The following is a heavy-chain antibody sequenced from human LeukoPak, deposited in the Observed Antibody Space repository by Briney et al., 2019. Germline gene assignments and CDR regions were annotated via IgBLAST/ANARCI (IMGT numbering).Heavy chain of an antibody. CDR2: IWYDGSNK. J-gene: IGHJ4*02. Sequence: GGSLRLSCAASGFTFSSYGMHWVRQAPGKGLEWVAVIWYDGSNKYYVDSVKGRFTISRDNSKNTLYLQMNSLRAEDTAVYYCAKDLWSSSWSTGGFDYWGQGTLVTVSS. CDR1: GFTFSSYG. D-gene: IGHD6-13*01. V-gene: IGHV3-33*06. CDR3: AKDLWSSSWSTGGFDY.